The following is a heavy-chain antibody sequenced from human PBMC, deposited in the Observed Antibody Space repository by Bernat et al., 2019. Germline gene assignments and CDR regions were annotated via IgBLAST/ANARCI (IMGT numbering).Heavy chain of an antibody. Sequence: QVQLVESGGGLVKPGGSLRLSCAASGFIFSDYYMTWIRQAPGKGLEWISYYADSVKGRFTISRDNAKNSLYLQMNSLKAEDTAVYYCARASKYCSGGSCYSSALDIWGQGTMVTVCS. D-gene: IGHD2-15*01. CDR1: GFIFSDYY. V-gene: IGHV3-11*01. J-gene: IGHJ3*02. CDR3: ARASKYCSGGSCYSSALDI.